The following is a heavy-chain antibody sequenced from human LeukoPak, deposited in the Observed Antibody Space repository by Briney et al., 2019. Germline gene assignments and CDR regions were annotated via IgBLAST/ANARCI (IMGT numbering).Heavy chain of an antibody. D-gene: IGHD3-16*02. CDR2: INPSGGST. Sequence: ASVKVSCKASGYTFTSYYMHWVRQAPGQGLEWMGIINPSGGSTSYAQKFQGRVTMTRDTSTSTVYMELSSLRSEDTAVYYCARGSRSYRHQNNWFDPCGQGTLVTVSS. CDR1: GYTFTSYY. J-gene: IGHJ5*02. CDR3: ARGSRSYRHQNNWFDP. V-gene: IGHV1-46*01.